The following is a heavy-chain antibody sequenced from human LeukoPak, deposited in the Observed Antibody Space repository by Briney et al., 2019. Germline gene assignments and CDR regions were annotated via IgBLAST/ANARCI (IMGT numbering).Heavy chain of an antibody. J-gene: IGHJ4*02. D-gene: IGHD3-9*01. CDR1: GYTFTSNA. Sequence: GASVKVSCKASGYTFTSNAMHWVRQAPGQRPEWMGWINTGNGNTKYSQKFQGRVTMTRDMSTSTVYMELSSLRSEDTAVYYCARGGTYYDILTGYYFSDYWGQGTLVTVSS. CDR2: INTGNGNT. V-gene: IGHV1-3*04. CDR3: ARGGTYYDILTGYYFSDY.